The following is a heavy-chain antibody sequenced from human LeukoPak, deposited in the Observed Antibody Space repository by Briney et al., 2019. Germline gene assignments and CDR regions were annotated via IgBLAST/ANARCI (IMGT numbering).Heavy chain of an antibody. J-gene: IGHJ5*02. CDR3: ARDLIRYSSSWYWFDP. D-gene: IGHD6-13*01. CDR1: GYTFTIYG. CDR2: ISAYNGNT. Sequence: AASVTVSFTASGYTFTIYGISWVGQAPGQGRERMGWISAYNGNTNYTQKLQGRGTMTTDTSTSTAYMELRSLRSDDTAVYYCARDLIRYSSSWYWFDPWGQGTLVTVSS. V-gene: IGHV1-18*04.